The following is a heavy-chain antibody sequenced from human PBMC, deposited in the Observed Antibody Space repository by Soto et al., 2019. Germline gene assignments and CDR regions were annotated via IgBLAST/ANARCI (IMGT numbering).Heavy chain of an antibody. CDR2: ISSNGRTT. D-gene: IGHD2-21*02. CDR3: VKGVVTAPTLVGGAFDI. CDR1: GFSFTTYA. V-gene: IGHV3-64D*08. J-gene: IGHJ3*02. Sequence: EVQLVESGGDLVQPGGSLRLSCSASGFSFTTYAMHWVRQAPGKGLEYVSAISSNGRTTYYADSVKDRFTISRDNSKNTLFLQMSSLRTDDTAVYYFVKGVVTAPTLVGGAFDIWGQGTMVTVSS.